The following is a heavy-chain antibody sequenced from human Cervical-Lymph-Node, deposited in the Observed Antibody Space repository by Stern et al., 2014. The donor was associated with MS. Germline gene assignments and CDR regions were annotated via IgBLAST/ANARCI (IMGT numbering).Heavy chain of an antibody. CDR2: ISADSGNT. V-gene: IGHV1-18*01. Sequence: VQLEESGTEVKKPGASVLVSCKASGYTFTTYGITWVRQAPGQGLEWMGWISADSGNTKYAQKLQDRVTMTRDTTTGTAYMEVRSLRSEDTAVYYCARDKMHAFDYWGQGTQVTVPS. CDR1: GYTFTTYG. J-gene: IGHJ4*02. D-gene: IGHD2-8*01. CDR3: ARDKMHAFDY.